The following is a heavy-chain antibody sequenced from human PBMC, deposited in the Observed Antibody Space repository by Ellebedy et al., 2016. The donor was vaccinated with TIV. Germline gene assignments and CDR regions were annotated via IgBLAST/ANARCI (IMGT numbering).Heavy chain of an antibody. CDR1: RFSSSSYW. D-gene: IGHD4-17*01. J-gene: IGHJ3*02. CDR3: ATDGSYGDYRSPAHAFVI. Sequence: GESLKISCAASRFSSSSYWMSWVRQVPGKGLEWVANINQDGSDKYYVDSVKGRFTISRDNAKNSLYLQMNSLRAEDTSLYYCATDGSYGDYRSPAHAFVIWGQGTMVTVSP. V-gene: IGHV3-7*01. CDR2: INQDGSDK.